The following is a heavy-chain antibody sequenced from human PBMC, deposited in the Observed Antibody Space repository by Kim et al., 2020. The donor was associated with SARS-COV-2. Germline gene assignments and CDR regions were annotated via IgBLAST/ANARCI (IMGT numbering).Heavy chain of an antibody. CDR3: ATALGTMVRGVIMNGGFTFDY. CDR2: FDPEDGET. CDR1: GYTLTELS. D-gene: IGHD3-10*01. V-gene: IGHV1-24*01. Sequence: ASVKVSCKVSGYTLTELSMHWVRQAPGKGLEWMGGFDPEDGETIYAQKFQGRVTMTEDTSTDTAYMELSSLRSEDTAVYYCATALGTMVRGVIMNGGFTFDYWGQGTLVTVSS. J-gene: IGHJ4*02.